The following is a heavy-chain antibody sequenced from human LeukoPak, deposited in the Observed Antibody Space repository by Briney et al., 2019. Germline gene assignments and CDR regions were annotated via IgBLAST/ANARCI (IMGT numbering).Heavy chain of an antibody. CDR1: GYTFTDYY. V-gene: IGHV1-2*07. D-gene: IGHD4-23*01. CDR3: ARDTVAWDFDF. Sequence: ASVRVSRKASGYTFTDYYLHWVRQAPGQGFECMGWINPNTGVTEYAHKFQGRVTMTRDTSISTAYMELSSLKSDDTAVYYCARDTVAWDFDFWGQGTLVTVSS. CDR2: INPNTGVT. J-gene: IGHJ4*02.